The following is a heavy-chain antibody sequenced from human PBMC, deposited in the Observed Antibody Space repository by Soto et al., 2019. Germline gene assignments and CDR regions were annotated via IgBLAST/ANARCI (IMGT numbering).Heavy chain of an antibody. CDR1: GGSISSGGYY. V-gene: IGHV4-31*03. D-gene: IGHD3-10*01. J-gene: IGHJ4*02. Sequence: QVQLQESGPGLVKPSQTLSLTCTVSGGSISSGGYYWSWIRQHPGKGLEWVGYIYHSGSTYYNPSLKCRVTISVHTSKNQFSLKLGSVTAADTAVYYCARQSWVRGVIEYLDYWGQGTLVTVSS. CDR2: IYHSGST. CDR3: ARQSWVRGVIEYLDY.